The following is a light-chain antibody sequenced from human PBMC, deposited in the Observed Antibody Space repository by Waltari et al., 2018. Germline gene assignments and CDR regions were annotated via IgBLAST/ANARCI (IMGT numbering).Light chain of an antibody. Sequence: DIQMTQSPSSLSASVGDRVTIACRASQSVSTYLNWYQQKPGKAPKLLIYAVFSLQSGVPSRFSGGGSGTDFTLTISSLQPEDFATYYCQQSYATPQTFGQGTEVEIK. CDR1: QSVSTY. J-gene: IGKJ1*01. CDR2: AVF. V-gene: IGKV1-39*01. CDR3: QQSYATPQT.